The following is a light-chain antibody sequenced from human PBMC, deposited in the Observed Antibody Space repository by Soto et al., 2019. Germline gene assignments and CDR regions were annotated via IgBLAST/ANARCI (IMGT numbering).Light chain of an antibody. CDR3: QSYDSSLSGVV. J-gene: IGLJ2*01. CDR2: GNS. Sequence: QSVLTQPPSVSGARGQRVTISCTGSSSNIGAGYDVHWYQQLPGTAPKLLIYGNSNRPSGVPDRFSGSKSGTSASLALTGLQAEDEADYYCQSYDSSLSGVVFGGGTKLTVL. CDR1: SSNIGAGYD. V-gene: IGLV1-40*01.